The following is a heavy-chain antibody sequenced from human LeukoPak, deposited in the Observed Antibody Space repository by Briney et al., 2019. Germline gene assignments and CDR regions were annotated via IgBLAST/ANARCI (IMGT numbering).Heavy chain of an antibody. CDR1: GFTFRNCA. CDR3: AKGSRYSGSPDFFDS. D-gene: IGHD1-26*01. V-gene: IGHV3-23*01. J-gene: IGHJ4*02. Sequence: GGSLRLSCAASGFTFRNCAMSWVGYAPGRGLEGGSGFCYSGDSTYYADSVKGRFTISRDNSKNTLYLQMNSLRAEDTAVYYCAKGSRYSGSPDFFDSLGRGTLVTVSS. CDR2: FCYSGDST.